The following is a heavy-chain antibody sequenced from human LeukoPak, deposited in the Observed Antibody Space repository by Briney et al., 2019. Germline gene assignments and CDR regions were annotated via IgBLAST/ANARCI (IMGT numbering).Heavy chain of an antibody. V-gene: IGHV4-34*01. D-gene: IGHD4-11*01. CDR1: GVSFSGYY. CDR2: INHSGST. Sequence: PSETLSLTCAVYGVSFSGYYWSWIRQPPGKGLEWIGEINHSGSTNYNPSLKSRVTISVDTSKNQFSLKVSSVTAADTAVYYCARVGSTTAYYLDYWGQGTLVTVSS. CDR3: ARVGSTTAYYLDY. J-gene: IGHJ4*02.